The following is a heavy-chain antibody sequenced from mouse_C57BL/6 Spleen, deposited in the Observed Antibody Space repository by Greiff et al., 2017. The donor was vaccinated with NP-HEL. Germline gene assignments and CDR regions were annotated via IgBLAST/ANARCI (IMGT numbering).Heavy chain of an antibody. CDR1: GYTFTSYW. CDR2: IDPSDSET. CDR3: AREVYYSNYFDY. D-gene: IGHD2-5*01. Sequence: QVQLQQPGAELVRPGSSVKLSCKASGYTFTSYWMHWVKQRPIQGLEWIGNIDPSDSETHYNQKFKDKATLTVDKSSSTAYMQLSSLTSEDSAVYYCAREVYYSNYFDYWGQGTTLTVSS. V-gene: IGHV1-52*01. J-gene: IGHJ2*01.